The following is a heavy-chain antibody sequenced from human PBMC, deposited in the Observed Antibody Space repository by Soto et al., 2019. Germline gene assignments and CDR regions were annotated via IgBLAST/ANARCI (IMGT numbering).Heavy chain of an antibody. CDR1: GYTFSTYG. CDR3: ARVKVPAAILGAFDL. V-gene: IGHV1-18*01. D-gene: IGHD2-2*01. J-gene: IGHJ3*01. CDR2: INPLKGDT. Sequence: QVQLVQSGAEMKKPGASVKVSCKASGYTFSTYGITWVRQAPGQGLDWMGWINPLKGDTNSEARFQDRVTMTTDTSTRTAYMELRSLRFDDTAVYYCARVKVPAAILGAFDLWGQGTLVTVSS.